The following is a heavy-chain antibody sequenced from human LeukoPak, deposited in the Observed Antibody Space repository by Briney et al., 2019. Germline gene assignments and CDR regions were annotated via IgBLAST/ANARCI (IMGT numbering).Heavy chain of an antibody. CDR1: GGXISSSY. V-gene: IGHV4-59*01. Sequence: SETLSLTCTVSGGXISSSYWSWIRQPPGKGLEWIGYIYYSGSTNYNPSLKSRVTISVDTSKNQFSLKLSSVTAADTAVYYCARTETTYYFDYWGQGTLVTVSS. J-gene: IGHJ4*02. CDR2: IYYSGST. D-gene: IGHD1-1*01. CDR3: ARTETTYYFDY.